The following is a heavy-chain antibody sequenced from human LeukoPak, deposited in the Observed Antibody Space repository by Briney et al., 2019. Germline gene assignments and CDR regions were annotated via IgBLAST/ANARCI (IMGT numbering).Heavy chain of an antibody. V-gene: IGHV1-18*01. Sequence: ASVKVSCKASGYTFTNYGISWVRQAPGQGLEWMGWISVYNGNTNYAQKLQGRVTMTTDTSTSSVYMELRSLRSDDTAVYYCARSGGSYRLYRFDYWGQGTLVTVSS. J-gene: IGHJ4*02. CDR1: GYTFTNYG. D-gene: IGHD1-26*01. CDR2: ISVYNGNT. CDR3: ARSGGSYRLYRFDY.